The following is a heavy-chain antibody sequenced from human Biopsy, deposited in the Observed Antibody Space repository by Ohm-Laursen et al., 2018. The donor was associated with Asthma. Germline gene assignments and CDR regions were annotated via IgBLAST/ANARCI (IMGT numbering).Heavy chain of an antibody. CDR2: RDHEEGGT. CDR3: ASDFPKDYVRYNFQF. D-gene: IGHD4-17*01. Sequence: ASVKVSCKVSGYSLTDLSMHWVRQAPGQGLEWMGGRDHEEGGTVNARRFQGRVTMTEDTSTDTAYMELSSLSSDDTAVYYCASDFPKDYVRYNFQFWGQGTLVTVSS. J-gene: IGHJ4*02. V-gene: IGHV1-24*01. CDR1: GYSLTDLS.